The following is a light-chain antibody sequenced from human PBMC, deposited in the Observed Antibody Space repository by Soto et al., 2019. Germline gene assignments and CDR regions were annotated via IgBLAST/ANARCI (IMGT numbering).Light chain of an antibody. CDR1: QSINSW. CDR3: QHYNGYPPWT. Sequence: DIQMTQSPSTLSASVGDRVTITCRASQSINSWLAWYQQEPGKAPKLLIYKASSLESGVPSRFSGGGSGTEFTLTISSLQPDDFATYYCQHYNGYPPWTFGQGTKVEIK. V-gene: IGKV1-5*03. J-gene: IGKJ1*01. CDR2: KAS.